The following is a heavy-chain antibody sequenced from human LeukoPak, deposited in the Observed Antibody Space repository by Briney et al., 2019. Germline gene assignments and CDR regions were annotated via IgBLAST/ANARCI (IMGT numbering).Heavy chain of an antibody. CDR1: GFTFSSYG. CDR2: ISGSGGST. J-gene: IGHJ4*02. D-gene: IGHD1-26*01. CDR3: ARDGSYSPFDY. Sequence: GGSLRLSCAASGFTFSSYGMSWVRQAPGKGLEWVSAISGSGGSTYYADSVKGRFTISRDNSKNTLYLQMNSLRAEDTAVYYCARDGSYSPFDYWGQGTLVTVSS. V-gene: IGHV3-23*01.